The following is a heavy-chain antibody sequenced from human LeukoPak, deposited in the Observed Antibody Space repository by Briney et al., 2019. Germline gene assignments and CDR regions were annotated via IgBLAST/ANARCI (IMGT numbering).Heavy chain of an antibody. CDR3: AREGHDYGDYCIDY. CDR2: INPNSGGT. D-gene: IGHD4-17*01. CDR1: GYTFTGYY. V-gene: IGHV1-2*04. Sequence: ASVKVSCKASGYTFTGYYMHWVRQAPGQGLEWMGWINPNSGGTNYAQKFQGWVTMTRDTSISTAYMELSRLRSDDTAVYYCAREGHDYGDYCIDYWGQGTLVTVSS. J-gene: IGHJ4*02.